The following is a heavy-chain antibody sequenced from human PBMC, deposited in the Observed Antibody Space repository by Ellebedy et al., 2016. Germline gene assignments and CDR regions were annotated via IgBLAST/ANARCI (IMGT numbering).Heavy chain of an antibody. CDR3: TTVHYDSSGYLFDY. CDR2: IKSKTDGGTT. CDR1: GFTFSNAW. J-gene: IGHJ4*02. Sequence: GESLKISXAASGFTFSNAWMSWVRQAPGKGLEWVGRIKSKTDGGTTDYAAPVKGRFTISRDDSKNTLYLQMNSLKTEDTAVYYCTTVHYDSSGYLFDYWGQGTLVTVSS. V-gene: IGHV3-15*01. D-gene: IGHD3-22*01.